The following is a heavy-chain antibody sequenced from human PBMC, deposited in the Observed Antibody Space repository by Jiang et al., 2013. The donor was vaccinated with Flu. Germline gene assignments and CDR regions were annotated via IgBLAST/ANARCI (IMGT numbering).Heavy chain of an antibody. Sequence: VIAWVRQAPGQGLEWMEGSSPIYGTANYAEKLQGRVTITADASTNTGYMELRSLRSEDTAVYYCARGNNYGMGYYYYAMDIRGNGTTVTVSS. V-gene: IGHV1-69*01. J-gene: IGHJ6*04. CDR1: V. CDR2: SSPIYGTA. D-gene: IGHD5-18*01. CDR3: ARGNNYGMGYYYYAMDI.